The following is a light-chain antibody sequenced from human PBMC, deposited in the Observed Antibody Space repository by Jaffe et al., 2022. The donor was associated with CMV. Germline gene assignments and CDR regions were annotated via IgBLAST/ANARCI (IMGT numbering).Light chain of an antibody. V-gene: IGKV3-11*01. CDR1: QSVSNS. CDR3: HQRSDWPIT. CDR2: DAS. J-gene: IGKJ5*01. Sequence: EIVLTQSPATLSLSPGDRATLSCRASQSVSNSLAWYQQKPGQAPRLLIYDASDRATGIPARFSGSGSGTDFTLTISNLEPEDFAVYSCHQRSDWPITFGQGTRLEIK.